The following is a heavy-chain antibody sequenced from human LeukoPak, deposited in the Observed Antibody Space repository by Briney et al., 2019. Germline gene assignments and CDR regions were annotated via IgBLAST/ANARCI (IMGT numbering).Heavy chain of an antibody. Sequence: PSETLSLTCTVSGGSISSGGYYWSWIRQHPGKGLEWIGYIYYSGSTYYNPSLKSRVTISVDTSKNQFSLKLSSVTAADTAVYYCARVPRITLRSGYYSEGGYYYYYMDVWGKGTTVIVSS. CDR3: ARVPRITLRSGYYSEGGYYYYYMDV. V-gene: IGHV4-31*03. J-gene: IGHJ6*03. CDR1: GGSISSGGYY. CDR2: IYYSGST. D-gene: IGHD3-3*01.